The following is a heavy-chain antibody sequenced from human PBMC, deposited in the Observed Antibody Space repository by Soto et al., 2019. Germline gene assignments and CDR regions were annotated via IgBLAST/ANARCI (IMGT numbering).Heavy chain of an antibody. Sequence: NWVRQAPGKALEWLARIDWDGDKFYSTSLKTRLTISKDTSKNQVVLKMTNMKPEDTATYYCARESLAGDGFEYRGQGTPVT. J-gene: IGHJ4*02. V-gene: IGHV2-70*04. CDR3: ARESLAGDGFEY. CDR2: IDWDGDK. D-gene: IGHD6-19*01.